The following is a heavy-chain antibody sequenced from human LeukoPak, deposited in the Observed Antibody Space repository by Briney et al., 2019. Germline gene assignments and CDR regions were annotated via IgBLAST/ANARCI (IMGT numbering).Heavy chain of an antibody. CDR1: GFTFSSYS. J-gene: IGHJ6*03. V-gene: IGHV3-48*01. CDR3: ARAKYSSSWPYYYYYMDV. CDR2: ISSSSSTI. Sequence: GGSLRLSCAASGFTFSSYSMNWVRQAPGKGLEWVSYISSSSSTIYYADSVKGRFTISRDNAKNSLYLQMNSLRAEDTAVYYCARAKYSSSWPYYYYYMDVWGKGTTVTVSS. D-gene: IGHD6-13*01.